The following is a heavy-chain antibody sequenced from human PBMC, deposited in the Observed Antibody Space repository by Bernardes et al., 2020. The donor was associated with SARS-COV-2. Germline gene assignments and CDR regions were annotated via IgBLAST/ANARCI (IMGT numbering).Heavy chain of an antibody. Sequence: GRSLTPSCTASGFTFSSYVMPWVRQAPAKALEWVVVICSAGSNNYYAFSVKGRFTLSRDKSKNTPYLQMNSLRAEDTAVYYCARDPPYYDESSGYDYYDGMDVWSEGTKVNDSS. CDR3: ARDPPYYDESSGYDYYDGMDV. V-gene: IGHV3-33*01. CDR1: GFTFSSYV. D-gene: IGHD3-22*01. CDR2: ICSAGSNN. J-gene: IGHJ6*04.